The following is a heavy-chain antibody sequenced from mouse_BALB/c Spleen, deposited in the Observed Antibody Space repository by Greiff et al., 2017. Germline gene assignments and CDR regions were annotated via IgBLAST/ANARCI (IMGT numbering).Heavy chain of an antibody. CDR1: GYTFTSYW. CDR3: ASLQFITTVVAKNY. Sequence: QVQLKESGAELAKPGASVKMSCKASGYTFTSYWMHWVKQRPGQGLEWIGYINPSTGYTEYNQKFKDKATLTADKSSSTAYMQLSSLTSEDSAVYYCASLQFITTVVAKNYWGQGTTLTVSS. V-gene: IGHV1-7*01. CDR2: INPSTGYT. D-gene: IGHD1-1*01. J-gene: IGHJ2*01.